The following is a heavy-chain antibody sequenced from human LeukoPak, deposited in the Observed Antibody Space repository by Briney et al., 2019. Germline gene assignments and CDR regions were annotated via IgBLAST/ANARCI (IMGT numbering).Heavy chain of an antibody. D-gene: IGHD5-12*01. CDR2: IIPIFGIA. CDR3: ARGARSGYDSRFDY. J-gene: IGHJ4*02. CDR1: GGTFSSYA. Sequence: SVKVSCKASGGTFSSYAISWVRQAPEQGLEWMGRIIPIFGIANYAQKFQGRVTITADKSASTAYMELSSLRSEDTAVYYCARGARSGYDSRFDYWGQGTLVTVSS. V-gene: IGHV1-69*04.